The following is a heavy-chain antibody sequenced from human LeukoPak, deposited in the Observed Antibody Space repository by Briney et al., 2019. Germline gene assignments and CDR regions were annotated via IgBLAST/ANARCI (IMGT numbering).Heavy chain of an antibody. CDR3: ASTDIVATISFDY. V-gene: IGHV4-34*01. CDR1: GGSFSGYY. Sequence: SETLSLTCAVYGGSFSGYYWSWIRQPPGKGLEWIGEINHSGSTNYNPSLKSRVTISVDTSKNQFPLKLSSVTAADTAVYYCASTDIVATISFDYWGQGTLVTVSS. CDR2: INHSGST. J-gene: IGHJ4*02. D-gene: IGHD5-12*01.